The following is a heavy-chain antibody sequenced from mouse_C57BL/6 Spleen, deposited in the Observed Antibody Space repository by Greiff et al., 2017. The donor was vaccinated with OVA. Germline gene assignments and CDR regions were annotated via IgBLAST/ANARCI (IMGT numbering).Heavy chain of an antibody. V-gene: IGHV1-18*01. CDR3: ARRAYGDWYFDV. Sequence: EVQLQESGPELVKPGASVKIPCKASGYTFTDYNMDWVKQSHGKSLEWIGDINPNNGGTIYNQKFKGKATLTVDKSSSTAYMELRSLTSEDTAVYYCARRAYGDWYFDVWGTGTTVTVSS. CDR1: GYTFTDYN. CDR2: INPNNGGT. J-gene: IGHJ1*03. D-gene: IGHD1-1*01.